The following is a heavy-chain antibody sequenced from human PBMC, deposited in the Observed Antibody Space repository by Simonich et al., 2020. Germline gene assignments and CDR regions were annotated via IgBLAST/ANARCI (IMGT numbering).Heavy chain of an antibody. CDR3: ARHRLVDGTTGTTGVDYYYGMDV. Sequence: QVQLQQWGAGLLKPSETLSLTCAVYGGSFSGYYWSWIRQPPGKGLEWIGEINHRGSANYNPSLTGRVNISVDTSKNQFSRKLSSVTAADTAVYYGARHRLVDGTTGTTGVDYYYGMDVWGQGTTVTVSS. J-gene: IGHJ6*02. CDR2: INHRGSA. V-gene: IGHV4-34*01. D-gene: IGHD1-1*01. CDR1: GGSFSGYY.